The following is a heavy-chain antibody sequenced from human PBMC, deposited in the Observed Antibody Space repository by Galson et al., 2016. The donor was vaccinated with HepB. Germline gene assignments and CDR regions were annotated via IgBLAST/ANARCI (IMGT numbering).Heavy chain of an antibody. CDR3: ARGRGAGDPSSPRSAWYFDI. Sequence: SVKVSCKASGYTFTNNDVNWVRQASGQGLEWMGWMNANSGATGYAQNFQDRVTMTRDTSVSTAYLELSSLTSEDTAVYYCARGRGAGDPSSPRSAWYFDIWGRGTRVTVSS. J-gene: IGHJ2*01. CDR1: GYTFTNND. V-gene: IGHV1-8*01. CDR2: MNANSGAT. D-gene: IGHD2-21*01.